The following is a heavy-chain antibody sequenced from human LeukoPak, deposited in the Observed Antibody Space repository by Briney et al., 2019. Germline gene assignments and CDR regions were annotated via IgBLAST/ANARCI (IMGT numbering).Heavy chain of an antibody. CDR1: GFTFSSYA. Sequence: PGGSLRLSCAASGFTFSSYAMSWVRQAPGKGLEWVSAISGSGGSTYYADSVKGRFTISRDNSKNTLYLQMNSLRAEDTAVYYCVRDRGHFTRGSSYFDYWGQGTLVTVSS. V-gene: IGHV3-23*01. J-gene: IGHJ4*02. CDR3: VRDRGHFTRGSSYFDY. D-gene: IGHD5-12*01. CDR2: ISGSGGST.